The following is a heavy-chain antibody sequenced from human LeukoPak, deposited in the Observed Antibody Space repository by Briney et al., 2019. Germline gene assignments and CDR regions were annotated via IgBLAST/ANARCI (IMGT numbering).Heavy chain of an antibody. CDR3: AKDGGFDAFHL. Sequence: PGGSLRLSCAAWGFTLSSYDMRWVRQARGKGVEGVSAISGRGGSTYYADCVKGRFTISRENSKHTLYLQMTSLRAQDTAVYYCAKDGGFDAFHLWGQGTMVTVSS. V-gene: IGHV3-23*01. D-gene: IGHD3-10*01. J-gene: IGHJ3*01. CDR1: GFTLSSYD. CDR2: ISGRGGST.